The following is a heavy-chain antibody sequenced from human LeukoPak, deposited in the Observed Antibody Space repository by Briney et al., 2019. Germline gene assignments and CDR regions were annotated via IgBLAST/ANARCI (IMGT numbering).Heavy chain of an antibody. CDR2: IYYSGST. Sequence: PSETLFLTCTVSGGSISSSSYYWGWIRQPPGKGLEWIGSIYYSGSTYYNPSLKSRVTISVDTSKNQFSLKLSSVTAADTAVYYCARLLGYSSSWYSNWFDPWGQGTLVTVSS. CDR1: GGSISSSSYY. V-gene: IGHV4-39*01. CDR3: ARLLGYSSSWYSNWFDP. D-gene: IGHD6-13*01. J-gene: IGHJ5*02.